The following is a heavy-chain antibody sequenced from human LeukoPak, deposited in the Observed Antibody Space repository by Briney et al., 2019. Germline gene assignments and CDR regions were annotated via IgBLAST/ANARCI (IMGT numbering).Heavy chain of an antibody. CDR2: ISHDGSNK. Sequence: GGSLRLSCAASGFTFSTYAMHWVRQAPGKGLEWMAVISHDGSNKYYADSVKGRFTISRDNSKNTLYLQMNSLRAEDTAVYYCARVVVSSSSDYFDYWGQGTLVTVSS. CDR3: ARVVVSSSSDYFDY. V-gene: IGHV3-30*04. J-gene: IGHJ4*02. D-gene: IGHD6-6*01. CDR1: GFTFSTYA.